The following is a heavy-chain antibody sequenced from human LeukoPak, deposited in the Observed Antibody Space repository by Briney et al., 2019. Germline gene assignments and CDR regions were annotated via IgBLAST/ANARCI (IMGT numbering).Heavy chain of an antibody. CDR2: IRSRPNNYAT. V-gene: IGHV3-73*01. CDR1: GFTFSGSA. CDR3: TRGSSNSDAFDI. J-gene: IGHJ3*02. Sequence: GGSLRLSCAASGFTFSGSAMHWVRQASGKGLEWICRIRSRPNNYATTYGESVKGRFSISRDDSKNTAYLQMNSLKTEDTAVYYCTRGSSNSDAFDIWGQGTMVTVSS. D-gene: IGHD2-2*01.